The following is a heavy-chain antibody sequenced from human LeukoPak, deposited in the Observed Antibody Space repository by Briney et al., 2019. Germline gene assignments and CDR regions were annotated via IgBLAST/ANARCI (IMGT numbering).Heavy chain of an antibody. CDR2: IHYRGST. V-gene: IGHV4-59*08. D-gene: IGHD3-10*01. J-gene: IGHJ3*01. Sequence: SETLSLTCAVYGGSFSGYYWSWIRQPPGNGLEWIGNIHYRGSTNYTPSFKSRVTVSVDTSKTQFSLRLTSVTAADTAMYFCARLKLHYYGSGSYAFDVWGQGKMVAVSS. CDR3: ARLKLHYYGSGSYAFDV. CDR1: GGSFSGYY.